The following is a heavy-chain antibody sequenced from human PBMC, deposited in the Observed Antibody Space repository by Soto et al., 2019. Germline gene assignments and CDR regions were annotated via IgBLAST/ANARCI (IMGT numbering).Heavy chain of an antibody. V-gene: IGHV3-23*01. Sequence: GGSLRLSCAASGFTFNNYAMSWVRQAPGKGLEWVSAISGSGGSTYYADSVKGRFTISRDNSKNTLYLQMNSLRAEDTAVYYCAKVLGGSFKFGYWGQGTLVTVSS. J-gene: IGHJ4*02. CDR2: ISGSGGST. CDR3: AKVLGGSFKFGY. D-gene: IGHD3-10*01. CDR1: GFTFNNYA.